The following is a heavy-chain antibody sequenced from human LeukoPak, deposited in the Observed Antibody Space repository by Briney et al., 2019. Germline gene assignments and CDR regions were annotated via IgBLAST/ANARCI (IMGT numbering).Heavy chain of an antibody. CDR3: AKDFSYGVHDAFDI. V-gene: IGHV4-4*07. CDR2: IYTSGST. D-gene: IGHD5-18*01. CDR1: GGSISSYY. J-gene: IGHJ3*02. Sequence: SETLSLTCTVSGGSISSYYWSWIRQPAVKGLEWIGRIYTSGSTNYNPSLKSRVTISVDTSKNQFSLKLSSVTAADTAVYYCAKDFSYGVHDAFDIWGQGTMVTVSS.